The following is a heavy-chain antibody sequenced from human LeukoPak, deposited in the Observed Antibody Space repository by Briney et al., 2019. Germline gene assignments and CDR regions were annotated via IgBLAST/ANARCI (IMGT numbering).Heavy chain of an antibody. Sequence: SETLSLTCAVYGGSFSGYYWSWIRQPPGKGLEWIGEINHSESNNYNPPLKSRVTITVDTSKNQFSLKLSSVTAADPAVYYCARSAARVYGYGGQGTLVTVSS. CDR1: GGSFSGYY. V-gene: IGHV4-34*01. D-gene: IGHD6-6*01. CDR2: INHSESN. J-gene: IGHJ4*02. CDR3: ARSAARVYGY.